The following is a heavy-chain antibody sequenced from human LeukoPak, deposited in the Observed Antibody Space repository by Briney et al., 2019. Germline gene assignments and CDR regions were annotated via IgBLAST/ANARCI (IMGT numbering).Heavy chain of an antibody. J-gene: IGHJ4*02. D-gene: IGHD2-2*01. CDR1: GFTFSTYW. V-gene: IGHV3-7*01. CDR3: ARVRCSSNSCFPDY. Sequence: GGSLRLSCAASGFTFSTYWMSWVRQAPGKGLEWAANIKQDGSDKYYVDSAKGRFTISRDNAKNSLFLQMNSLRAEDTAVYYCARVRCSSNSCFPDYWGQGTLVTVSS. CDR2: IKQDGSDK.